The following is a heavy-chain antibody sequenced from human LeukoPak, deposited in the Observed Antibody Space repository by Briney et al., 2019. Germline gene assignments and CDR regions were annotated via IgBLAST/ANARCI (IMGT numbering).Heavy chain of an antibody. Sequence: GGSLRLSCAASGFTFSSYAMSWVRQAPGKGLEWVSTITGSGGSTYYADSVKGRFTISRDNSKSTLYLQMNSLRAEDTAVYYCAEHIVAGYYSHWGQGILVTVSS. J-gene: IGHJ4*02. CDR2: ITGSGGST. D-gene: IGHD3-9*01. V-gene: IGHV3-23*01. CDR1: GFTFSSYA. CDR3: AEHIVAGYYSH.